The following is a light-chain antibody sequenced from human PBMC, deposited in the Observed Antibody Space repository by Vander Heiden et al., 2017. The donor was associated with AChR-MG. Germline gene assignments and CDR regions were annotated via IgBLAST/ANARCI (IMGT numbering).Light chain of an antibody. V-gene: IGKV1-39*01. J-gene: IGKJ3*01. CDR1: EGISRF. CDR2: SAS. Sequence: DLQMTQSPSSLSASLGDRITITCRASEGISRFLNWYQQKPGLAPKLLISSASGLESGVPSRFDGSGHGTDFTLTISGLQSEDFASYFCQQSFRAPFTFGPGTKVAVK. CDR3: QQSFRAPFT.